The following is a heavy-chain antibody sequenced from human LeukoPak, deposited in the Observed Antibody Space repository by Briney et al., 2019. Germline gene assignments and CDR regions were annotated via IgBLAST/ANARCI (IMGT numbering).Heavy chain of an antibody. D-gene: IGHD6-13*01. J-gene: IGHJ5*02. CDR2: INTNTGKP. CDR3: ARDTAGLIAAAGIFYWFDP. CDR1: GYTFTSYA. V-gene: IGHV7-4-1*02. Sequence: ASVKVSCKASGYTFTSYAMNWVRQAPGQGLEWMGWINTNTGKPTYAQGFTGRFVFSLDTSVSTAYLQISSLKAEDTAVYYCARDTAGLIAAAGIFYWFDPWGQGTLVTVSS.